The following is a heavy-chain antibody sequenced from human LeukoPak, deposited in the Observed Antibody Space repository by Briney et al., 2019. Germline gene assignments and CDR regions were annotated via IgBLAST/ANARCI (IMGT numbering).Heavy chain of an antibody. CDR2: IYSTGST. D-gene: IGHD6-13*01. J-gene: IGHJ4*02. Sequence: SETLSLTCTVSGGSISSYYGSWIRQPAGKGLEWIGRIYSTGSTNYNPSLKSRVTMSVDTSKNQFSLRLRSVTAADTAVYYCARQIASAGTAGFDFWGQGALVTVSS. V-gene: IGHV4-4*07. CDR3: ARQIASAGTAGFDF. CDR1: GGSISSYY.